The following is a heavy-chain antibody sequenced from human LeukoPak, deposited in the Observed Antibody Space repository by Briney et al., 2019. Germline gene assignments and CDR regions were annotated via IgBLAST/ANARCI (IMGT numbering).Heavy chain of an antibody. J-gene: IGHJ5*02. V-gene: IGHV1-2*06. CDR3: ARDSRIAARREGYNWFDP. CDR2: INPNSGGT. D-gene: IGHD6-6*01. Sequence: ASVKVSCKASGYTFTGYYMHWVRQAPGQGLEWMGLINPNSGGTNYAQKFQGRVTMNRDTSISTDYMELSRLSSDDTAVYYCARDSRIAARREGYNWFDPWGQGTMVTVSS. CDR1: GYTFTGYY.